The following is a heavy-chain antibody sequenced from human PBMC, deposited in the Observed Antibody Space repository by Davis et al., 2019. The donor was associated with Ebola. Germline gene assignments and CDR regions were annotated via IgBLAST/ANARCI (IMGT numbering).Heavy chain of an antibody. V-gene: IGHV1-8*02. CDR3: ARGLPQGGFLEWLGEI. Sequence: AASVKVSCKASGGTFSSYAISWVRQAPGQGLEWMGWMNPNSGDTGYAQKFQDRVTMTRNTSISTAYMELSSLRSEDTAVYYCARGLPQGGFLEWLGEIWGQGTLVTVSS. CDR1: GGTFSSYA. J-gene: IGHJ4*02. D-gene: IGHD3-3*01. CDR2: MNPNSGDT.